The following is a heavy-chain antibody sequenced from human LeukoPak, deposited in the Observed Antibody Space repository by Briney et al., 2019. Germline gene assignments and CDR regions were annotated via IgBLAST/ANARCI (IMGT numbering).Heavy chain of an antibody. D-gene: IGHD3-10*01. Sequence: GGSLRLSCAPSGFTFSIYAMSWVRHAPGKGLEWVSAISGSGGSTYYADSVKGPFTISRDNTKNTLYLQIDSLRAEDTAVYYRAKRSGSGSYYYHLDYWGQGTLVTVSS. CDR2: ISGSGGST. V-gene: IGHV3-23*01. J-gene: IGHJ4*02. CDR3: AKRSGSGSYYYHLDY. CDR1: GFTFSIYA.